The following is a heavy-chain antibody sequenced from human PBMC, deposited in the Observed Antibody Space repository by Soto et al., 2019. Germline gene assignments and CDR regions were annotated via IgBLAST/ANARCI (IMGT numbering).Heavy chain of an antibody. CDR3: AKVDGNIVVVPTAHHWFDP. J-gene: IGHJ5*02. V-gene: IGHV3-23*01. CDR1: EFTFTSYA. Sequence: GGPLRLSCAASEFTFTSYAMSWVRQAPGKGLEWVSAISGSGGSTYYADSVKGRFTIARDNSKNTLYLQMNSLRAEDTAVYYCAKVDGNIVVVPTAHHWFDPWGQGTLVTVSS. CDR2: ISGSGGST. D-gene: IGHD2-2*01.